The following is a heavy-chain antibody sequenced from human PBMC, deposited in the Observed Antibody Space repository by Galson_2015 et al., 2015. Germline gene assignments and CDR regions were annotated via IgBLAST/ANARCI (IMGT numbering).Heavy chain of an antibody. J-gene: IGHJ1*01. D-gene: IGHD2-15*01. Sequence: SLRLSCAASGFAFNTYGMHWLRQAPGKGLEWVAVISYDGSDKYFADSVKGRFTISRDNSKNTVYLHLNSLRAEDTAVYFCAKGGCSDGSCYSSFWGQGTLVTVSS. CDR1: GFAFNTYG. V-gene: IGHV3-30*18. CDR3: AKGGCSDGSCYSSF. CDR2: ISYDGSDK.